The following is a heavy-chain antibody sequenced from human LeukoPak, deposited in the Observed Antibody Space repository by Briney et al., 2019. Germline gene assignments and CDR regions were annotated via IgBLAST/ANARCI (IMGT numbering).Heavy chain of an antibody. Sequence: SETLSLTCAVYGGSFSGYYWSWIRQPPGKGLEWIGEINHSGSTNYNPSLKSRVTISVDTSKNQFSLKLSSVTAADTAVYYCAAFARVRRGKKFDFWGQGTLVTVSS. CDR1: GGSFSGYY. CDR2: INHSGST. CDR3: AAFARVRRGKKFDF. V-gene: IGHV4-34*01. D-gene: IGHD3-10*01. J-gene: IGHJ4*02.